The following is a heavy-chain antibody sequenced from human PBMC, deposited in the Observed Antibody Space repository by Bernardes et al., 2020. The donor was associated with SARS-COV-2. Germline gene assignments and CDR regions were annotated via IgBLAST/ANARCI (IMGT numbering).Heavy chain of an antibody. CDR1: GFTFSNYL. J-gene: IGHJ4*02. CDR2: ISSNGGST. V-gene: IGHV3-64D*09. Sequence: GGSLRLSCSASGFTFSNYLMQWVRQAPGKGLEFVSAISSNGGSTYYADSVKGRFTISRDNSKNTLLLQMSSLRAEDTAFYYCVKLKAAPGATYLDYWGQGTLVTVSS. CDR3: VKLKAAPGATYLDY. D-gene: IGHD2-2*01.